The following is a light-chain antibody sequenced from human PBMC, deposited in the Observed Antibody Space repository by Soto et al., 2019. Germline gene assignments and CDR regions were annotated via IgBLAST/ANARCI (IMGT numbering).Light chain of an antibody. CDR1: QSVGTF. CDR3: QQCYNWPQWT. CDR2: DAS. J-gene: IGKJ1*01. V-gene: IGKV3-11*01. Sequence: EIVLTQSPATLSLSPGERATLSCRASQSVGTFFAWNQQKPGQAPRLLIYDASNRATGIPARFSGSGSGTDFTLTISSLEPEDFAVYYCQQCYNWPQWTFGQGTKVEIK.